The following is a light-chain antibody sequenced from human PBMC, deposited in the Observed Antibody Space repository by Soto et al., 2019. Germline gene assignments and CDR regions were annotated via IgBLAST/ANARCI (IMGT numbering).Light chain of an antibody. CDR2: GAF. CDR3: QQYNDWPLT. Sequence: EIVMTQSPVSLSVSPGDRVTLSCGASQSISSNLALYQQKPGQAPSLLIYGAFTRATGIPASFSGTGSGTEFTLTISSLQSEDFALYYCQQYNDWPLTFGQGTKVDIK. CDR1: QSISSN. J-gene: IGKJ1*01. V-gene: IGKV3-15*01.